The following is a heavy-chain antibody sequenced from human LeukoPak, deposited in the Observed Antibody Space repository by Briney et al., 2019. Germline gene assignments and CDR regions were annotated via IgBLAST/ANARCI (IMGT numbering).Heavy chain of an antibody. CDR1: GGSISTSSYY. CDR3: ARAHKGRYGDYGRQYYYYYMDV. V-gene: IGHV4-39*07. CDR2: IFYSGST. D-gene: IGHD4-17*01. J-gene: IGHJ6*03. Sequence: SETLSPTCTVSGGSISTSSYYWGWVRQPPGKGLEWIGNIFYSGSTYYSPSLKSRVTISLDTSKNQFSLKLSSVTAADTAVYYCARAHKGRYGDYGRQYYYYYMDVWGKGTTVTVSS.